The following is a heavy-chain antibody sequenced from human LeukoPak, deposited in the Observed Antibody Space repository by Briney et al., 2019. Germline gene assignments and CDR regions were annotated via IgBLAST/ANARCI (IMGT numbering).Heavy chain of an antibody. CDR3: ARDASGLGSGDY. V-gene: IGHV3-23*01. Sequence: AGGSLRLSCAASGFTFSNYAMNWVRQSPGKGLEWVSGISGSGDRTYIADSVKGRFTISRDNAKNSLYLQMNSLRAEDTAVYYCARDASGLGSGDYWGQGTLVTVSS. CDR1: GFTFSNYA. CDR2: ISGSGDRT. D-gene: IGHD2-15*01. J-gene: IGHJ4*02.